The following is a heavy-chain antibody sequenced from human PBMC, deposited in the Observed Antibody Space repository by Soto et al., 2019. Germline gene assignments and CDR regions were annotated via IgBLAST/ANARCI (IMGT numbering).Heavy chain of an antibody. CDR1: GFTFNSYG. V-gene: IGHV3-23*01. CDR3: ARRGSGSYYDY. Sequence: GGSLRLSCAASGFTFNSYGMHWVRQAPGKGLEWVSVISGSGGSTYYADSVKGRFTISRDNSKNTLYLQMNSLRAEDTAVYYCARRGSGSYYDYWGQGTLVTVS. D-gene: IGHD1-26*01. CDR2: ISGSGGST. J-gene: IGHJ4*02.